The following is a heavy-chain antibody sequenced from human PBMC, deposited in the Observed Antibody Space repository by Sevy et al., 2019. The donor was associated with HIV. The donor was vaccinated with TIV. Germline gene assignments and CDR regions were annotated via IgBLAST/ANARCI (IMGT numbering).Heavy chain of an antibody. CDR1: GGSFSGYY. J-gene: IGHJ4*02. Sequence: SETLSLTCAVYGGSFSGYYWSWIHQPPGKGLEWIGEINHSGSTNYNPSLKSRVTISVDTSKNQFSLKLSSVTAADTAVYYCARAQYYSDSSGYYFDYWGQGTLVTVSS. D-gene: IGHD3-22*01. V-gene: IGHV4-34*01. CDR2: INHSGST. CDR3: ARAQYYSDSSGYYFDY.